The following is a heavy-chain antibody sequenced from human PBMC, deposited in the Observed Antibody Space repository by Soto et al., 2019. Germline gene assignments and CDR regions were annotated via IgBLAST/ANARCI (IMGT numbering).Heavy chain of an antibody. CDR1: GLSFRNYA. CDR3: VGGSLLH. CDR2: ISHNVSIQ. V-gene: IGHV3-30*04. Sequence: GSLRLSCAASGLSFRNYAMHWVRQAPGKGLEWVTMISHNVSIQFYADSVKGRFTISRDNSKDTLYLQMNNLTPEDTAVYYCVGGSLLHWGQGTPVTVSS. J-gene: IGHJ4*02.